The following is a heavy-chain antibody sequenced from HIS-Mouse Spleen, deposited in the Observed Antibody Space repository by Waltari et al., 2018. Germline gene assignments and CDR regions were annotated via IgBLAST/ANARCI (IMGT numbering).Heavy chain of an antibody. CDR2: INPSSGGT. CDR3: ARGSYYSGFDY. J-gene: IGHJ4*02. D-gene: IGHD3-10*01. V-gene: IGHV1-2*02. Sequence: QVQLVQSGAEVKKPGASVKVSCKASGYTFTGYYMHWVRQAPGQGLEWMGWINPSSGGTNYAQKFQGRVTMTRDTSISTAYMELSRLRSDDTAVYYCARGSYYSGFDYWGQGTLVTVSS. CDR1: GYTFTGYY.